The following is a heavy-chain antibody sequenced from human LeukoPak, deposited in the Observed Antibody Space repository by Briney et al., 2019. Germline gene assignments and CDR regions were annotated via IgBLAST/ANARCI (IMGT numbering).Heavy chain of an antibody. D-gene: IGHD6-19*01. V-gene: IGHV1-69*04. CDR3: ARGLAVAGNWFDY. CDR1: GGTFSSYA. Sequence: VASVKVSCKASGGTFSSYAISWVRQAPGQGLEWMGRIIPILGIANYAQKFQGRVTITADKSTSTAYMELSSLRSEDTAVYYCARGLAVAGNWFDYWGQGTLVTVSS. J-gene: IGHJ4*02. CDR2: IIPILGIA.